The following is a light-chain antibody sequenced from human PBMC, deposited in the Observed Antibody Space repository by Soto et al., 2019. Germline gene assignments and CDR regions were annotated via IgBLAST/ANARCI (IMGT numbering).Light chain of an antibody. CDR1: ASDIGNYNY. Sequence: QSALTQPASVSGSPGQSITISCTGTASDIGNYNYVSWYQVHPGKAPKLLIYGVSHRPSGVSNRFSGSKSGNAASLTISGLQAEDEADYYCYSYSAYTTLWVFGGGTQLTVL. CDR3: YSYSAYTTLWV. CDR2: GVS. V-gene: IGLV2-14*01. J-gene: IGLJ3*02.